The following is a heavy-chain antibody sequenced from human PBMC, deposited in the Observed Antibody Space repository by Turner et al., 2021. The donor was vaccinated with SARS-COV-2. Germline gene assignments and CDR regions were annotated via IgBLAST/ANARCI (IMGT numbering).Heavy chain of an antibody. V-gene: IGHV4-31*03. CDR2: VHYSGRT. D-gene: IGHD3-10*01. Sequence: QVQLQESGPGLVKPSETLSLTCTVSCGSVSTGGHYWSWIRQRPGEGLEWIGFVHYSGRTDYTPSIKGRVTMSLNPSKDQFSLRLSSATAADTAVYYCASFKFGELWSYYFDRWGQGTQVTVSS. CDR3: ASFKFGELWSYYFDR. J-gene: IGHJ5*02. CDR1: CGSVSTGGHY.